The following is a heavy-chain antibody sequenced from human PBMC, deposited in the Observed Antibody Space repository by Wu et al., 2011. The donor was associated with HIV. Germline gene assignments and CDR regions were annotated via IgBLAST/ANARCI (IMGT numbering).Heavy chain of an antibody. J-gene: IGHJ3*01. CDR3: ARPTYGEGVFDV. D-gene: IGHD4-17*01. Sequence: QVQLMQSGAQVRKPGSSVRVSCKASGGTFNNYAISWVRQVPGQGLEWMGGIIPMFGRADYAQELQGRLTISTDESTDTAYMELNTLRSDDTAVYYCARPTYGEGVFDVWGQGTMVTVS. CDR1: GGTFNNYA. CDR2: IIPMFGRA. V-gene: IGHV1-69*05.